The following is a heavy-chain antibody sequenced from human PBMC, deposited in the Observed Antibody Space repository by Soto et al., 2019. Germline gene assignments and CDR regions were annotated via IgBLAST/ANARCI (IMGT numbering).Heavy chain of an antibody. V-gene: IGHV4-59*01. Sequence: SETLSLTCTVSGGAINGYYWSWIRQPPGKGLEYIGFIRYSGSTKYDPSLKSRVTISVDTSKNQFSLRLSSVTAADTAIYYCARHYGSGTYPLDYWGRGTLVTVSS. CDR2: IRYSGST. CDR3: ARHYGSGTYPLDY. D-gene: IGHD3-10*01. J-gene: IGHJ4*02. CDR1: GGAINGYY.